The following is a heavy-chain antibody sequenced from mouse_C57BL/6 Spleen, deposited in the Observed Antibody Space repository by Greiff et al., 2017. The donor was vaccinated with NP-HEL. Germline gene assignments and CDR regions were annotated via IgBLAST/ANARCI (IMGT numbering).Heavy chain of an antibody. CDR3: ASGSYWYFDV. Sequence: QVQLQQPGAELVRPGSSVKLSCKASGYTFTSYWMHWVKQRPIQGLEWIGNIDPSDSETHYNQKFKDKATLTVDKSSSTAYVQLSSLTSEDSAVYYCASGSYWYFDVWGTGTTVTVSS. J-gene: IGHJ1*03. CDR1: GYTFTSYW. V-gene: IGHV1-52*01. CDR2: IDPSDSET.